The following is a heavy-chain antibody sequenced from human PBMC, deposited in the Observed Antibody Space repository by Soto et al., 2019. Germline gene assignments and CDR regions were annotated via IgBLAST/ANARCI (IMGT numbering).Heavy chain of an antibody. J-gene: IGHJ4*02. D-gene: IGHD3-10*01. Sequence: QVQLQQWGAGLLKPSETLSLTCAVYGGSFSGYYWSWIRQPPGKGLEWIGEINHSGSTNYNPSLKSRVTISVDTSKNQFSPKLSSVTAADTAVYYCARGRSRLLWFGELLGYWGQGTLVTVSS. CDR2: INHSGST. CDR3: ARGRSRLLWFGELLGY. CDR1: GGSFSGYY. V-gene: IGHV4-34*01.